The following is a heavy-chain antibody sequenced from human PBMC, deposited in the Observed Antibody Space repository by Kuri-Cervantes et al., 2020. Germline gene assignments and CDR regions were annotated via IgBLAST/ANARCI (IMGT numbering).Heavy chain of an antibody. CDR2: ISYDGSNK. Sequence: GGSLRLSCAASGFTVSSNYMSWVRQAPGKGLEWVAVISYDGSNKYYADSVKGRFTISRDNSKNTLYLQMNSLRAEDTAVYYCAKDRTYLSAAGYFDYWGQGTLVTVSS. CDR3: AKDRTYLSAAGYFDY. J-gene: IGHJ4*02. D-gene: IGHD6-13*01. V-gene: IGHV3-30*18. CDR1: GFTVSSNY.